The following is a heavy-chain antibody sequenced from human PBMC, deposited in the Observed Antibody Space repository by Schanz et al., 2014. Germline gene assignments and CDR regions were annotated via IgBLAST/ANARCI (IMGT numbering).Heavy chain of an antibody. CDR2: VFPNGIT. CDR1: GGSIRSGTYY. V-gene: IGHV4-61*02. CDR3: ARDTTWRLDL. D-gene: IGHD1-1*01. Sequence: QVQLQESGPGLVKPSQTLSLTCTVSGGSIRSGTYYWSWIRQPAGKALEWVGRVFPNGITNYNPSRKRRVTRARDTPKSQFSRTGTSRTAADTAVYYCARDTTWRLDLWGRGTLVTVSS. J-gene: IGHJ2*01.